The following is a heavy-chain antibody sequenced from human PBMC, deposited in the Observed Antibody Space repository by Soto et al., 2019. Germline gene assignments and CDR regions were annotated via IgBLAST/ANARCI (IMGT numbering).Heavy chain of an antibody. D-gene: IGHD4-17*01. CDR3: ARGLPHDYGDYPYFDY. J-gene: IGHJ4*02. Sequence: PSETLSLTCTVSGGSVSSGSYYWSWIRQPPGKGLEWIGYIYYSGSTNYNPSLKSRVTISVDTSKNQFSLKLSSVTAADTAVYYCARGLPHDYGDYPYFDYWGQGTLVTVSS. CDR2: IYYSGST. CDR1: GGSVSSGSYY. V-gene: IGHV4-61*01.